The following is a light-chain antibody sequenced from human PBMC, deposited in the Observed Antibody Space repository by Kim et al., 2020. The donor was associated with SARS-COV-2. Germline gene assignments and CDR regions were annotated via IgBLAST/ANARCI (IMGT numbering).Light chain of an antibody. CDR3: SSYAGNNIWI. CDR2: EVT. Sequence: GQSVTISCTGTSSDVGGYNYVSWYQHHPGKVPKLMIYEVTNRPSGVPDRFSASKSGNTASLTVSGLQAEDEADYYCSSYAGNNIWIFGGGTQLTVL. J-gene: IGLJ2*01. V-gene: IGLV2-8*01. CDR1: SSDVGGYNY.